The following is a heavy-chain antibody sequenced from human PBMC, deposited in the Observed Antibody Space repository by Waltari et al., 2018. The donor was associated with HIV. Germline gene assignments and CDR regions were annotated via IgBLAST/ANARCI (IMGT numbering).Heavy chain of an antibody. D-gene: IGHD1-1*01. CDR3: ARRGRDGYNSEGDAFDI. Sequence: EVQLVQSGAEVKKSGESLKISCKSSGYSFTTYWNGWGRQMHGKGLEWMGIIYPGDSDTRYSPSFQGQVTISADKSISTAYLQWSSLKASDTAMYYCARRGRDGYNSEGDAFDIWGQGTMVTVSS. J-gene: IGHJ3*02. V-gene: IGHV5-51*01. CDR2: IYPGDSDT. CDR1: GYSFTTYW.